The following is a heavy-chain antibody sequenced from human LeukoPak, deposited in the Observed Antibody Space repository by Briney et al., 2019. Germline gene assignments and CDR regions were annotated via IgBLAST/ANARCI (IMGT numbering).Heavy chain of an antibody. J-gene: IGHJ5*02. CDR3: AREWELLGSSWFDP. CDR2: IIPIFGTA. V-gene: IGHV1-69*01. CDR1: GGTFSSYA. D-gene: IGHD1-26*01. Sequence: PVKVSCKASGGTFSSYAISWVRQAPGQGLEWMGGIIPIFGTANYAQKFQGRVTTTADESTSTAYMELSSLRSEDTAVYYCAREWELLGSSWFDPWGQGTLVTVSS.